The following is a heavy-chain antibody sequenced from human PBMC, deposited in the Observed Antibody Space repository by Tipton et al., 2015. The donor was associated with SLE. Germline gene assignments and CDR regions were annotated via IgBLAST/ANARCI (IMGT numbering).Heavy chain of an antibody. CDR2: IYTSGST. J-gene: IGHJ4*02. V-gene: IGHV4-61*02. CDR1: GGSISSGGYY. Sequence: TLSLTCTVSGGSISSGGYYWSWIRQHPGKGLEWIGRIYTSGSTNYNPSLKSRVTISVDTSKNQFSLKLSSVTAADTAVYYCARAYYYGSGSRYYFDYWGQGTLVTVSS. D-gene: IGHD3-10*01. CDR3: ARAYYYGSGSRYYFDY.